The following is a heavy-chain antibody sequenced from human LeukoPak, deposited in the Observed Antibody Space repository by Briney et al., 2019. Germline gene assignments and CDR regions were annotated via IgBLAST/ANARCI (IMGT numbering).Heavy chain of an antibody. CDR2: ISSSSSYI. CDR3: ARDVWVTMVRGVNFVYYGMDV. CDR1: GFTFSSCS. Sequence: PGGSLRLSCAASGFTFSSCSMNWVRQAPGKELEWVSSISSSSSYIYYADSVKGRFTISRDNAKNSLYLQMNSLRAEDTAVYYCARDVWVTMVRGVNFVYYGMDVWGQGTTVTVSS. D-gene: IGHD3-10*01. V-gene: IGHV3-21*01. J-gene: IGHJ6*02.